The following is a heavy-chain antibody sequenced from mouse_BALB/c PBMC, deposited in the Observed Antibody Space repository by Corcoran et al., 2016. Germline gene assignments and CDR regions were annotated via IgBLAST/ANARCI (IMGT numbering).Heavy chain of an antibody. CDR2: INPYNDGT. D-gene: IGHD2-4*01. Sequence: EVQLQQSGPELVKPGASVKMSCKASGYTFTSYVLHWVKQKPGQGLDWIGYINPYNDGTKYNEKFKVKATLTSNKSSSTAYMELSSLTSEDSAVYYCARWHYDYGRDDYWGQGTTLTVSS. CDR3: ARWHYDYGRDDY. CDR1: GYTFTSYV. J-gene: IGHJ2*01. V-gene: IGHV1S136*01.